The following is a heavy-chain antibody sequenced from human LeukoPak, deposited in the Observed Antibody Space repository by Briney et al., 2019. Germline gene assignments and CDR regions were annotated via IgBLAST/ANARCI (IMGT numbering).Heavy chain of an antibody. D-gene: IGHD3-3*01. Sequence: PSETLSLTCTVSSGAISTSHWLSWVRQPPGKGLEWIGEIYGSGSTYYNPSLKSRVTISVDTSKNQFSLKLSSVTAADTAVYYCARLGDFWSGSAGVDYWGQGTLVTVSS. CDR3: ARLGDFWSGSAGVDY. V-gene: IGHV4-4*02. J-gene: IGHJ4*02. CDR2: IYGSGST. CDR1: SGAISTSHW.